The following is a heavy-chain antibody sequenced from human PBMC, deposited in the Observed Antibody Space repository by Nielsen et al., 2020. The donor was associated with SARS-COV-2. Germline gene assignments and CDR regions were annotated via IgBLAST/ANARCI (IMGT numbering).Heavy chain of an antibody. CDR3: ARGRWGPSRLLKYYFYAMDV. CDR2: IYYSGST. J-gene: IGHJ6*04. V-gene: IGHV4-31*02. D-gene: IGHD7-27*01. Sequence: WIRQPPGKGLEWIGYIYYSGSTYYNPSLESRVTISVDTSKNQFSLKVSSATAADTAVYYCARGRWGPSRLLKYYFYAMDVWGEGTTVTVSS.